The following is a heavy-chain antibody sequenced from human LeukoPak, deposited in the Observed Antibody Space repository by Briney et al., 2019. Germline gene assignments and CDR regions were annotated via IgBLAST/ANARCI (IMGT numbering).Heavy chain of an antibody. D-gene: IGHD6-13*01. CDR3: ARSTISTTAAGHFDL. Sequence: ASIKVSCKSSGYTFTDYYVHWVRQAPGQGLEWMGRINPNSGDTNYAQNLQGRVTMSRDTSISTAYLELSSLIFDDTAVFYCARSTISTTAAGHFDLWGRGTLVTVSS. V-gene: IGHV1-2*06. CDR2: INPNSGDT. CDR1: GYTFTDYY. J-gene: IGHJ2*01.